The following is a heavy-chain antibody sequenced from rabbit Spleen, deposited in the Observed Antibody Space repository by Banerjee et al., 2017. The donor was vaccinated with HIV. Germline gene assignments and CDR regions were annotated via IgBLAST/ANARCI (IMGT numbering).Heavy chain of an antibody. CDR3: ARGAYAGIIYYPYYGMDL. J-gene: IGHJ6*01. Sequence: QEQLEESGGDLVKPEGSLTLTCTASGFSFSSSYWICWVRQAPGKGLEWIGCIDTGSSGATYYATWAKGRFTISKPSSTTVTLQMTSLTAADTATYFCARGAYAGIIYYPYYGMDLWGPGTLVTVS. CDR1: GFSFSSSYW. CDR2: IDTGSSGAT. D-gene: IGHD8-1*01. V-gene: IGHV1S45*01.